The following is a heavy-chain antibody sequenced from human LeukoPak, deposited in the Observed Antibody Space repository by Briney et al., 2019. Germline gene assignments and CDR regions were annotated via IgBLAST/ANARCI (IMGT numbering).Heavy chain of an antibody. Sequence: PGGSLRLSCAASGFTFSSYEMNWVRQAPGKGLEWVAVISYAGSDKYYADSVKGRFTISRDNSKNTLYLQMNSLRAEDTAVYYCAKSSSGGWYLLGDAFDIWGQGTMVTVSS. CDR2: ISYAGSDK. D-gene: IGHD6-19*01. J-gene: IGHJ3*02. CDR1: GFTFSSYE. CDR3: AKSSSGGWYLLGDAFDI. V-gene: IGHV3-30*18.